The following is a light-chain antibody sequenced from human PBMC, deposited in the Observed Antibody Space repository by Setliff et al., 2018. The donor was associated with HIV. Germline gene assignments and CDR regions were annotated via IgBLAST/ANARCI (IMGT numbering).Light chain of an antibody. CDR2: EVS. J-gene: IGLJ1*01. V-gene: IGLV2-14*01. Sequence: QSALAQPASVSGSPGQSITISCTGTCSDVGGYNYVSWYQQHPGKAPKLMIYEVSNRPSGVSNRFSGSKSGNTASLTISGLQAEDEADYYCSSYTSSSTPYVFGTGIKGTVL. CDR3: SSYTSSSTPYV. CDR1: CSDVGGYNY.